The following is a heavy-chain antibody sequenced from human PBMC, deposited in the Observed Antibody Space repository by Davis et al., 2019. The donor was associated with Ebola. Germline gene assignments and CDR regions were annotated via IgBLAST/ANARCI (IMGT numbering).Heavy chain of an antibody. D-gene: IGHD6-19*01. V-gene: IGHV3-21*01. CDR2: ISGSGST. CDR3: ARDPKQWLARGAFDI. Sequence: GESLKISCAASGFTFTSYSMTWVRQAPGKGLEWVSGISGSGSTYYADSVKGRFTISRDNAKNSLYLQMNSLRAEDTAVYYCARDPKQWLARGAFDIWGQGTMVTVSS. CDR1: GFTFTSYS. J-gene: IGHJ3*02.